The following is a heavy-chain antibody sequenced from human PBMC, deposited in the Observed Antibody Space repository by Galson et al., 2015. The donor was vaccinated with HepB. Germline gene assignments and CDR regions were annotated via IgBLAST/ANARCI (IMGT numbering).Heavy chain of an antibody. V-gene: IGHV3-7*03. CDR2: IKQDGSEK. J-gene: IGHJ6*02. D-gene: IGHD1-14*01. CDR1: GFTFSSYW. CDR3: ARENLGLTEQINYYYYYGMDV. Sequence: SLRLSCAASGFTFSSYWMSWVRQAPGKGLEWVANIKQDGSEKYYVDSVKGRFTISRDNAKNSLYLQMNSLRAEDTAVYYCARENLGLTEQINYYYYYGMDVWGQGTTVTVSS.